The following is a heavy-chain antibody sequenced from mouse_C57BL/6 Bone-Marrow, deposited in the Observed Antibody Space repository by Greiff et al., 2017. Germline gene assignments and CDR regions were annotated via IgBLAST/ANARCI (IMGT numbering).Heavy chain of an antibody. J-gene: IGHJ1*03. CDR2: IDPSDSYT. CDR3: ARLSTTVVGGYFDV. Sequence: QVQLQQPGAALVMPGASVKLSCKASGYTFPSYWMHWVKQRPGQGLEWIGEIDPSDSYTNYHQKFKGKSTLTVDKSSGTAYMTLSSLTSEDSAVYYCARLSTTVVGGYFDVWGTGTTVTGSS. D-gene: IGHD1-1*01. CDR1: GYTFPSYW. V-gene: IGHV1-69*01.